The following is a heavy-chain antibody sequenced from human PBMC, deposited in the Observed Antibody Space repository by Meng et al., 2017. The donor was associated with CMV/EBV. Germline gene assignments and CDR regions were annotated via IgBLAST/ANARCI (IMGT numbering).Heavy chain of an antibody. CDR2: LSAYNGNT. CDR3: ARDRTMVRGVTGY. V-gene: IGHV1-18*01. CDR1: GFTLTSYV. J-gene: IGHJ4*02. Sequence: LVQSGGKVKRPGASVKVSCKPSGFTLTSYVISGVRQAPGQGLEWMGWLSAYNGNTNYAQKLQGRVTMTTDTSTSTAYMELRSLRSDDTAVYYCARDRTMVRGVTGYWGQGTLVTVSS. D-gene: IGHD3-10*01.